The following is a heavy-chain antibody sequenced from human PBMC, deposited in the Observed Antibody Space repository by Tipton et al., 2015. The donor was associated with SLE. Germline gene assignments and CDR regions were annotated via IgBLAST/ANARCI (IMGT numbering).Heavy chain of an antibody. CDR3: ARVAPSEVFDY. D-gene: IGHD2-15*01. J-gene: IGHJ4*02. CDR1: GESFLGYF. V-gene: IGHV4-34*12. CDR2: SIHSGIS. Sequence: GLVKPSETLSLTCGVYGESFLGYFWTWIRQPPGKGLEWIGESIHSGISNYNPSLKSRVSISLDTSKNQFSLKLTSVTAADTAVYYCARVAPSEVFDYWGQGTLVTVSS.